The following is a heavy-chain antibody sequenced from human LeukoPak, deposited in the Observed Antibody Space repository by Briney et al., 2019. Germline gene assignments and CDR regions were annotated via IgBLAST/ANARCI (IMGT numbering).Heavy chain of an antibody. CDR3: ASAHYGDYEGFANLNL. CDR1: GFTFSTYN. Sequence: PGGSLRLSCAASGFTFSTYNLNWVRQAPGKGLEWISYISSSRTIYYADSVKGRFTISRDNAKNSLYLQMNSLTAEDTAVYYCASAHYGDYEGFANLNLWGQGTLGTVSS. CDR2: ISSSRTI. J-gene: IGHJ4*02. D-gene: IGHD4-17*01. V-gene: IGHV3-48*04.